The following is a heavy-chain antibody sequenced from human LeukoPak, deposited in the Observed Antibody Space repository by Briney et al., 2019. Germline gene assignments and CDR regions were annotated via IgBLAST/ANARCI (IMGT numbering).Heavy chain of an antibody. CDR3: ARSLWPEDY. Sequence: RGSLRLSCEPSGFALSSYWASWVRQAPGKGLEWVANINQDVSSQNYVDSVRGRFTISKDNAKNSVYLQMNSMRAEDTAVYYCARSLWPEDYWGQGILVTVSS. CDR1: GFALSSYW. CDR2: INQDVSSQ. J-gene: IGHJ4*02. V-gene: IGHV3-7*01. D-gene: IGHD2-21*01.